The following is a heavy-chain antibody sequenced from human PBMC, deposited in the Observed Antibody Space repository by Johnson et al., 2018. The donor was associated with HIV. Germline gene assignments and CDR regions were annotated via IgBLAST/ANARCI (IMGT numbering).Heavy chain of an antibody. D-gene: IGHD3-22*01. J-gene: IGHJ3*02. CDR3: ASQMIALDAFDI. Sequence: QVQLLESGGGVVQPGRSLRLSCAASGFMFSSFAMHWVRQAPGKGLEWVAVISYDGSNKYYVDSVKGRFTISRDNAKNSLYLQMNSLRAEDTAVYYCASQMIALDAFDIWGQGTMVTVSS. CDR1: GFMFSSFA. V-gene: IGHV3-30*03. CDR2: ISYDGSNK.